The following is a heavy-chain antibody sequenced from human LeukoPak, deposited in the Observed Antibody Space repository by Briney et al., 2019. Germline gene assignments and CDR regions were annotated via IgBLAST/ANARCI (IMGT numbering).Heavy chain of an antibody. CDR1: GDSVSSSSAT. V-gene: IGHV6-1*01. CDR3: ARGSKGSSPYWYFDL. D-gene: IGHD6-13*01. Sequence: SQTLSLTCAISGDSVSSSSATWNWIRQSPSRGLEWLGRTYYRSKWYDDYAVSVKSRITISPDTSKNHFFLQLNSVTPEDTAVYYCARGSKGSSPYWYFDLWGRGTLVTVSS. J-gene: IGHJ2*01. CDR2: TYYRSKWYD.